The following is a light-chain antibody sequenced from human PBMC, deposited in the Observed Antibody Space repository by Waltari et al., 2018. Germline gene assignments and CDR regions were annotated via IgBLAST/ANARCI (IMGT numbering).Light chain of an antibody. CDR1: QSVSSTY. Sequence: EIVLTQSPGTLSWSPGERATLSCRASQSVSSTYLAWYEQKPGQAPRLLIYGASIRPPGIPDRLSGSECGRDFTLTSSRLVPEACAVDYYHHYGSSRLTLGAGTKVEIK. V-gene: IGKV3-20*01. CDR2: GAS. J-gene: IGKJ4*01. CDR3: HHYGSSRLT.